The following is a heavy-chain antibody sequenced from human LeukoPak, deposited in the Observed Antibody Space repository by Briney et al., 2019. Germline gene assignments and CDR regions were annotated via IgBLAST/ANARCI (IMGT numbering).Heavy chain of an antibody. J-gene: IGHJ4*02. CDR3: ARVVRDGYNRIDY. Sequence: GGSLRLSCAASGFTFSTYEMNWVRQAPGNGLEWVSYISGTGTTIYYADSVKGRFTISRDNAKNSLYLQMNSLRAEDTAVYYCARVVRDGYNRIDYWGQGTLVTVSS. D-gene: IGHD5-24*01. CDR1: GFTFSTYE. CDR2: ISGTGTTI. V-gene: IGHV3-48*03.